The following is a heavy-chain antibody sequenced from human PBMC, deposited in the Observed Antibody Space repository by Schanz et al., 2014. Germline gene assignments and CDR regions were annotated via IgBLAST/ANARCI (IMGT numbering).Heavy chain of an antibody. D-gene: IGHD3-22*01. J-gene: IGHJ5*01. Sequence: QVHLVQSGAEVKKPGSSVKVSCKASGGTFSSDTFSWVRQAPGQGLEWMGRIVPIAGITNYAQRFQGRVTSSSDKSSDTAYMELSSLRTDDTAVYYCAREVGLDDRGWFDYWGQGTLVTVSS. V-gene: IGHV1-69*08. CDR2: IVPIAGIT. CDR3: AREVGLDDRGWFDY. CDR1: GGTFSSDT.